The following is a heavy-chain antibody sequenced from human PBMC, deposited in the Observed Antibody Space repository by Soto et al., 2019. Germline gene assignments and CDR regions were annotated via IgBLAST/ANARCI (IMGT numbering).Heavy chain of an antibody. CDR3: ARDFAGRGPFDP. CDR2: VYYTGTT. J-gene: IGHJ5*01. Sequence: PSETRSLTCTVSNVSITSSYWNWFRQSPGKGLEWIGFVYYTGTTKYNPSLKSRVTISVDTSKNEFSLKLMSVTTADTGFCFCARDFAGRGPFDPWGPGTLVTVSS. D-gene: IGHD1-26*01. V-gene: IGHV4-59*01. CDR1: NVSITSSY.